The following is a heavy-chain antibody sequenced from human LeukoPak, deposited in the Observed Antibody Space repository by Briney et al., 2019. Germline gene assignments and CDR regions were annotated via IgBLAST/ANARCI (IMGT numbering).Heavy chain of an antibody. D-gene: IGHD1-1*01. CDR1: GGTFSSYA. CDR3: ATDRRPWRYYFDY. J-gene: IGHJ4*02. Sequence: ASVKVSCKASGGTFSSYAISWVRQAPGQGLEWMGGFDPEDGETIYAQKFQGRVTMTEDTSTDTAYMELSSLRSEDTAVYYCATDRRPWRYYFDYWGQGTLVTVSS. V-gene: IGHV1-24*01. CDR2: FDPEDGET.